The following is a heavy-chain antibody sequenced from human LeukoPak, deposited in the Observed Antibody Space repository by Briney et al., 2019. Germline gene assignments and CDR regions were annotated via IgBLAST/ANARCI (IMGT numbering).Heavy chain of an antibody. V-gene: IGHV4-39*07. Sequence: PSETLSLTCTVSGGSISSSSYYWGWIRQPPGKGLEWIGSIYYSGSTYYNPSLKSRVTISVDTSKNQFSLKLSSVTAADTAVYYCARDWTLDYWGQGTLVTVSS. CDR1: GGSISSSSYY. J-gene: IGHJ4*02. CDR3: ARDWTLDY. CDR2: IYYSGST. D-gene: IGHD3/OR15-3a*01.